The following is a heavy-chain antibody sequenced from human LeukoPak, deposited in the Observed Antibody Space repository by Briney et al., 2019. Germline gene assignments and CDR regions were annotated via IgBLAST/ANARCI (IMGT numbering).Heavy chain of an antibody. CDR3: ALIAAAGTEYYHGMDV. V-gene: IGHV4-59*12. Sequence: SETLSLTCTVSGGSISSYYWSWIRQPPGKGLEWIGYIYYSGSTNYNPSLKSRVTISVDTSKNQFSLKLSSVTAADTAVYYCALIAAAGTEYYHGMDVWGQGTTVTVSS. J-gene: IGHJ6*02. D-gene: IGHD6-13*01. CDR1: GGSISSYY. CDR2: IYYSGST.